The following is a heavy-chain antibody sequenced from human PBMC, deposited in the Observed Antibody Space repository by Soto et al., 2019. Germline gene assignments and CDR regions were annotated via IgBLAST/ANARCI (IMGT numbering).Heavy chain of an antibody. CDR3: WYGDLKD. V-gene: IGHV3-21*01. J-gene: IGHJ4*02. D-gene: IGHD4-17*01. CDR1: GFTFSDYS. CDR2: ISGSGTYI. Sequence: EVQLVESGGDLVKPGGSLRLSCAASGFTFSDYSMNWVRQAPGKGLEWLSSISGSGTYIYYADSVKGRFTISRDNAKNSLYLQMNSLRAEDTALDYCWYGDLKDWGQGTLVTVSS.